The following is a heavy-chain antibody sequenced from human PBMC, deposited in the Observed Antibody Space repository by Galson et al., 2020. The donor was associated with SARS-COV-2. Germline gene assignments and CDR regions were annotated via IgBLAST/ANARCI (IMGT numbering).Heavy chain of an antibody. V-gene: IGHV3-30*18. D-gene: IGHD1-1*01. CDR2: ISYDGSNK. CDR3: AKDGTMKYGNPRRYYYYYGMDV. J-gene: IGHJ6*02. Sequence: VETGGSLRLSCAASGCTFSSYGRHWVRQAPGKGLEWVAVISYDGSNKYYADSAKGRCTISRENSKNTLYLQMNSLRAEDTAVYYCAKDGTMKYGNPRRYYYYYGMDVWGQGTTVTVSS. CDR1: GCTFSSYG.